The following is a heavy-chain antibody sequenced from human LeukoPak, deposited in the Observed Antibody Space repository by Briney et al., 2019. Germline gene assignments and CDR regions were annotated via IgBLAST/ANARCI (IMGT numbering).Heavy chain of an antibody. V-gene: IGHV3-66*01. CDR2: IYSGGST. CDR3: AGGYYDSIGGAFDI. CDR1: GFTVSSNY. D-gene: IGHD3-22*01. J-gene: IGHJ3*02. Sequence: GGSLRLSCAASGFTVSSNYMSWVRQAPGKGLEWVSVIYSGGSTYYADSVKGRFTISRDNSKNTLYLQMNSLRAEDTAVYYCAGGYYDSIGGAFDIWGQGTMVTVSS.